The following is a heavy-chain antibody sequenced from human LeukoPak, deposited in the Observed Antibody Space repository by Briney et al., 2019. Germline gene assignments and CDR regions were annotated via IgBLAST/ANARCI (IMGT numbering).Heavy chain of an antibody. Sequence: GRSLRLSCVASGFTFNGYTMHWVRRAPGKGLEWVAIIWYDESNKYYADSVKGRLTISRDNSKKTLFLQMNSLRAEDTAMYYCARDAFGARGIGGGLDIWGQGTMVIVSS. CDR1: GFTFNGYT. CDR2: IWYDESNK. J-gene: IGHJ3*02. CDR3: ARDAFGARGIGGGLDI. D-gene: IGHD3-10*01. V-gene: IGHV3-33*01.